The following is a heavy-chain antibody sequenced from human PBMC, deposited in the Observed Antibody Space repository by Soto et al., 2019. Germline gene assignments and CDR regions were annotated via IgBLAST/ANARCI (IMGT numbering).Heavy chain of an antibody. CDR3: ARDSGDYDSSGTFDC. CDR1: GGSISSYY. V-gene: IGHV4-59*01. D-gene: IGHD3-22*01. CDR2: IYYSGST. Sequence: SETLSLTCTVSGGSISSYYWSWIRQPPGKGLEWIGYIYYSGSTNYNPSLKSRVTISVDTSKNQFSLKLSSVTAADTAVYYCARDSGDYDSSGTFDCWGQGTLVTVSS. J-gene: IGHJ4*02.